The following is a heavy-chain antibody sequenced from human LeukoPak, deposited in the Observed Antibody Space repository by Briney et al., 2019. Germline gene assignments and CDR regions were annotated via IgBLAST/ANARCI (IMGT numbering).Heavy chain of an antibody. Sequence: ASVKVSCKVSGYSLTGLSKYWVRQAPGKGLEWMGGFDLDGGETVYAQKFEGRVTMTEDTSTDTVYMELSSLRFDDTAVYFCAMGDPYQLLEEWGQGTLVTVSS. V-gene: IGHV1-24*01. CDR2: FDLDGGET. CDR1: GYSLTGLS. CDR3: AMGDPYQLLEE. J-gene: IGHJ4*02. D-gene: IGHD2-2*01.